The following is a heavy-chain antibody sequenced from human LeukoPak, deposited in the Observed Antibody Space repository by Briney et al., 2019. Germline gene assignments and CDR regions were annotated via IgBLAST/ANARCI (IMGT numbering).Heavy chain of an antibody. CDR1: GGSISNYY. J-gene: IGHJ4*02. V-gene: IGHV4-59*01. D-gene: IGHD5-24*01. Sequence: PSETLSLTCTVSGGSISNYYWSWIRQPPGKGLEWIGYIYYSGSTNYNPSLKSRVTISVDTSKNQFSLKLSSVTAADTAVYYCARQGQLDFDYWGQGTLVTVSS. CDR2: IYYSGST. CDR3: ARQGQLDFDY.